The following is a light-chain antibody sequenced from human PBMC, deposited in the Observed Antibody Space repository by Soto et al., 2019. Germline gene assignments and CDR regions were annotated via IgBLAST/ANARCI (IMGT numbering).Light chain of an antibody. CDR3: HQYDTYPWT. J-gene: IGKJ1*01. CDR1: QNINTW. CDR2: KAS. V-gene: IGKV1-5*03. Sequence: DIQMTQSPSTLSASVGDRVTITCRASQNINTWLAWYQQKPGTAPKLLIHKASSLESGVPPRFSGSASGTEFTLTIGSLQPDEFATYYCHQYDTYPWTFGQGTKVEVK.